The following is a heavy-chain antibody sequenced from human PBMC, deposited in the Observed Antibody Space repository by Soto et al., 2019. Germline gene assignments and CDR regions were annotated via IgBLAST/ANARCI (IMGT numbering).Heavy chain of an antibody. Sequence: QAQVVQSGAEVRKPGSSVKLSCKASEGTFNSYAIAWVRQAPGQGLEWMGGIIPYYNTLNYAQKFQDRVPITADDSTNPVYMELSSLRSDDTAVYFCASGASRWYPYFFDSWAQGTLVTVSS. J-gene: IGHJ4*02. D-gene: IGHD6-13*01. CDR3: ASGASRWYPYFFDS. V-gene: IGHV1-69*01. CDR2: IIPYYNTL. CDR1: EGTFNSYA.